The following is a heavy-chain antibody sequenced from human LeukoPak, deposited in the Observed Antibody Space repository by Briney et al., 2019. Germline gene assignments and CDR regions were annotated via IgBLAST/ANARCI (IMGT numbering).Heavy chain of an antibody. CDR3: ARDMDTTRRQFYY. Sequence: GGSLRLSCAASGFTFSSYSMNWVRQAPGKGLEWVSSISSSSSYIYYADSVKGRFTISRDNAKNSLYLQMNSLRAEDTAVYYCARDMDTTRRQFYYWGEGTLVTVSS. J-gene: IGHJ4*02. D-gene: IGHD5-18*01. CDR2: ISSSSSYI. V-gene: IGHV3-21*01. CDR1: GFTFSSYS.